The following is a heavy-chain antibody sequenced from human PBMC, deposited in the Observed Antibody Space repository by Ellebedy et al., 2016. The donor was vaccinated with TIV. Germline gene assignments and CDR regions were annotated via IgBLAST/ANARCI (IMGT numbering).Heavy chain of an antibody. CDR1: GFIFSNYA. CDR2: ISGSGGST. D-gene: IGHD4-17*01. CDR3: AKDAPTGYGDSDSVHYYYGMDV. J-gene: IGHJ6*02. Sequence: GESLKISCAASGFIFSNYAMSWVRQAPGKGLEWVSAISGSGGSTYYADSVKGRFTISRDNSKSTLYLQMNSLRAEDTAVYYCAKDAPTGYGDSDSVHYYYGMDVWGQGTTVTVSS. V-gene: IGHV3-23*01.